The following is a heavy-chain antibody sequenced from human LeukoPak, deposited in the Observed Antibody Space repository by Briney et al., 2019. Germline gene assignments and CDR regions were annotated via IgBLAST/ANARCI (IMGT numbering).Heavy chain of an antibody. CDR1: RYLFIAYY. CDR3: ARSDIRPGWFDS. Sequence: SVTVSCKASRYLFIAYYMHWVRQAPGQGLEWMGIINPRGGSTTYAPKFQGRVTMTRDTSTSTVYMELSSLRSEDTAVYYCARSDIRPGWFDSWGQGTLVTVSS. V-gene: IGHV1-46*01. CDR2: INPRGGST. J-gene: IGHJ5*01. D-gene: IGHD2-15*01.